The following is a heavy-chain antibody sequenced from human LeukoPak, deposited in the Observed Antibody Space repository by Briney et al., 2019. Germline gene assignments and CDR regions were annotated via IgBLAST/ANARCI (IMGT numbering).Heavy chain of an antibody. Sequence: YYXSWIRQPPGKGLEWXVYFYYSGRTNYHPSLKSRLTISVDTSNNQFSLRLSSVTAADTAVYYCARSPTGGSPFFDYWGQGTLVTVSS. J-gene: IGHJ4*02. CDR2: FYYSGRT. V-gene: IGHV4-59*01. CDR3: ARSPTGGSPFFDY. CDR1: YY. D-gene: IGHD2-15*01.